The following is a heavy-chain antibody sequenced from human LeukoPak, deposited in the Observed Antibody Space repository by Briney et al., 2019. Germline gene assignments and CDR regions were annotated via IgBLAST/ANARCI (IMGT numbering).Heavy chain of an antibody. V-gene: IGHV3-21*01. CDR3: AKAHYDSSGIFDY. CDR2: ISSSSSYI. J-gene: IGHJ4*02. CDR1: GFTFSGYA. Sequence: PGGSLRLSCAASGFTFSGYAMHWVRQAPGKGLEWVSSISSSSSYIYYADSVKGRFTISRDNAKNSLYLQMNSLRAEDTAVYYCAKAHYDSSGIFDYWGQGTLVTVSS. D-gene: IGHD3-22*01.